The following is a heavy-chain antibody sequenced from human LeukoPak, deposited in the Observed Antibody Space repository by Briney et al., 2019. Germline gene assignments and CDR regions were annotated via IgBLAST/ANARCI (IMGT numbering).Heavy chain of an antibody. D-gene: IGHD1-14*01. CDR1: GFTLSDYY. CDR3: VRGYNSFVS. J-gene: IGHJ4*02. Sequence: PAGSLRLSCVASGFTLSDYYMDWVRQAPGRGLEWVARSRNKADRYTTIYAASVKGRFTISRDESKSSLYLQMDALKTEDTAVYYCVRGYNSFVSWGQGTLVTVSS. V-gene: IGHV3-72*01. CDR2: SRNKADRYTT.